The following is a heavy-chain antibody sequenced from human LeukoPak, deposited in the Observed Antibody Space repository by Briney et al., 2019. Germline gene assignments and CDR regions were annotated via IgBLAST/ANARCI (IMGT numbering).Heavy chain of an antibody. CDR2: INHSGST. J-gene: IGHJ4*02. V-gene: IGHV4-34*01. CDR3: ARGREIDY. CDR1: GGSFSGYY. Sequence: SETLSLTCAVYGGSFSGYYWSWIRQPPGKGLEWIGEINHSGSTNYNSSLKSRVTISVDTSKNQFSLKLSSVTAADTAVYYCARGREIDYWGQGTLVTVSS.